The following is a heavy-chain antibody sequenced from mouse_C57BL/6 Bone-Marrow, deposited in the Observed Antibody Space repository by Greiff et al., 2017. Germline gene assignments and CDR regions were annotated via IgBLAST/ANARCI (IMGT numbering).Heavy chain of an antibody. D-gene: IGHD6-1*01. V-gene: IGHV1-69*01. J-gene: IGHJ3*01. CDR3: ARESLWVTWFAY. CDR2: IDPSDSYT. Sequence: QVQLQQPGAELVMPGASVKLSCKASGYTFTSYCMDWVKQRPGQGLEWIGEIDPSDSYTNYNQKFKGKSTLTVDKSSSTGYMQLSSLTSEDSAVYYCARESLWVTWFAYWGQGTLVTVSA. CDR1: GYTFTSYC.